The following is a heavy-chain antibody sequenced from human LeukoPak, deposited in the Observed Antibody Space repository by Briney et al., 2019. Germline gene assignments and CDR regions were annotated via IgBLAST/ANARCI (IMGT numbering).Heavy chain of an antibody. D-gene: IGHD2-15*01. V-gene: IGHV3-23*01. CDR2: ISNNGGST. CDR1: GFTFSNYA. CDR3: ARQLGYCSDGSCYFDY. Sequence: PGGSLRLSCAATGFTFSNYAMSWVRQAPGRGLKWVSAISNNGGSTYDADSMKGRFTISRDNSKNTLHLQMNSLRAEDTAVYHCARQLGYCSDGSCYFDYWGQGTLVTVSS. J-gene: IGHJ4*02.